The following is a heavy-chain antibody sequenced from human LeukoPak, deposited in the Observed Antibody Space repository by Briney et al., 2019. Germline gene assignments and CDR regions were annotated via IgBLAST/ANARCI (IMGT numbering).Heavy chain of an antibody. Sequence: GGSLRLSCAASGFTFSSFAMSWVRQAPGKGLEWVSYISSSGSTIYYADSVKGRFTISRDNAKNSLYLQMNSLRAEDTAVYYCARDGSGYDLNYFDYWGQGTLVTVSS. J-gene: IGHJ4*02. CDR2: ISSSGSTI. V-gene: IGHV3-48*03. CDR1: GFTFSSFA. D-gene: IGHD5-12*01. CDR3: ARDGSGYDLNYFDY.